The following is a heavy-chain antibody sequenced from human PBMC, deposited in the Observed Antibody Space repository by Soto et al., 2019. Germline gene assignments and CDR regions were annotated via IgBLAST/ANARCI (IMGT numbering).Heavy chain of an antibody. Sequence: PGGSLRLSCAASGFTFSSYGMHWVRQAPGKGLEWVAVISYDGSNKYYADSVKGRFTISRDNAKNSLYLQMNSLRAEDTAVYYCAREKSGSSPSRRGYFDYWGQGTLVTVSS. D-gene: IGHD2-2*01. CDR3: AREKSGSSPSRRGYFDY. CDR2: ISYDGSNK. CDR1: GFTFSSYG. V-gene: IGHV3-30*03. J-gene: IGHJ4*02.